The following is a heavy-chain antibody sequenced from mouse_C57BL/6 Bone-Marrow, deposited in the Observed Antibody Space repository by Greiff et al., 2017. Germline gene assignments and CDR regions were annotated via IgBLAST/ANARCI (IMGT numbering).Heavy chain of an antibody. Sequence: EVMLVESGGGLVQPGGSLSLSCAASGFTFTDYYMSWVRQPPGKALEWLGFIRNKANGYTTEDSASVKGRFTISTHNSQSILYLKMNALRAEDSATYYCARWDYWYFDVWGTGTTVTVSS. V-gene: IGHV7-3*01. CDR1: GFTFTDYY. CDR3: ARWDYWYFDV. J-gene: IGHJ1*03. CDR2: IRNKANGYTT.